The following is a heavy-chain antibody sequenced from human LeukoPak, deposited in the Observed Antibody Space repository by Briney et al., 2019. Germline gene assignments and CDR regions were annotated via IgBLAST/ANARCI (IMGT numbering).Heavy chain of an antibody. D-gene: IGHD2-2*03. J-gene: IGHJ6*02. V-gene: IGHV1-3*01. CDR1: GYTFTSYA. CDR3: ARVAGYCSSTSCYYYGMDA. CDR2: INADNGNT. Sequence: GASVKVSCKASGYTFTSYAMHWVRQAPGQRLEWMGWINADNGNTKYSQKFQGRVTITRDTSASTAYMELSSLRSEDTAVYYCARVAGYCSSTSCYYYGMDAWGQGTTVTVSS.